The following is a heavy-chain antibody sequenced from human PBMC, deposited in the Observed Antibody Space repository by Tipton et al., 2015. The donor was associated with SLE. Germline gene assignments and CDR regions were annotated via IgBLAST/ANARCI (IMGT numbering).Heavy chain of an antibody. CDR3: ARGSPAAGFGY. V-gene: IGHV4-31*03. J-gene: IGHJ4*02. CDR2: IYYTGTN. CDR1: GGSFSSGGYF. Sequence: TLSLTCTVSGGSFSSGGYFWSWVRQYPGMGLEWIGYIYYTGTNYYNPSLKSRVTISVDTSKNQFSLKLSSVTAADTAVYYCARGSPAAGFGYWGQGTLVTVSS. D-gene: IGHD6-25*01.